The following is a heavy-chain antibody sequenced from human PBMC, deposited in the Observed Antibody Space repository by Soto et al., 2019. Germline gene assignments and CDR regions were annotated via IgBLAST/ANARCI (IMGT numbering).Heavy chain of an antibody. CDR1: GFTFSSYA. CDR3: ARAIAAAGPFDY. V-gene: IGHV3-30-3*01. J-gene: IGHJ4*02. Sequence: QVQLVESGGGVVQPGRSLRLSCAASGFTFSSYAMHWVRQAPGKGLEWVAVISYDGSNKYYADSVKGRFTISRDNSKNTLYLQMNSLRAEDTAVYYCARAIAAAGPFDYWGPGTLVTVSS. CDR2: ISYDGSNK. D-gene: IGHD6-13*01.